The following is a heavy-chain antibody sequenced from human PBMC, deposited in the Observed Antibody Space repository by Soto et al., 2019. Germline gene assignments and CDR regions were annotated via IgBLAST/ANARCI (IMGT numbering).Heavy chain of an antibody. CDR1: GGSFSGYY. D-gene: IGHD7-27*01. J-gene: IGHJ4*02. CDR2: INHSGST. CDR3: ARGWGRIFDY. V-gene: IGHV4-34*01. Sequence: QVQLQKWGAGLLKPSETLSLTCAVYGGSFSGYYWSWIRQPPGKGLEWIGEINHSGSTNYNPSLKSRVTISADTSKNQISLKPSSVTAADTAVYYCARGWGRIFDYWGQGSLVTVSS.